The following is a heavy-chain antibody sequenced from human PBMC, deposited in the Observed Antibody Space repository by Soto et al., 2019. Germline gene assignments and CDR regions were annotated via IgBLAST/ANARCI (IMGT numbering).Heavy chain of an antibody. CDR2: ISDDGNNN. V-gene: IGHV3-30-3*01. CDR1: GFTFSNHE. J-gene: IGHJ6*02. Sequence: PGGSLRLSCAASGFTFSNHEMHWVRQTPGKGLEWLAVISDDGNNNNHADSVKGRFSISRDNSRNTLYLQMNSLRSGDTAIYFCARWARVTGTTNRGLDVWGQGTMVTVSS. D-gene: IGHD1-20*01. CDR3: ARWARVTGTTNRGLDV.